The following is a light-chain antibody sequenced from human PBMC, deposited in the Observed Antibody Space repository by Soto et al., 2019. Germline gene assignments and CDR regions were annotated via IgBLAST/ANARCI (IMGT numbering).Light chain of an antibody. CDR3: QQYFSYPLT. V-gene: IGKV1-8*01. J-gene: IGKJ4*01. Sequence: AIRMTQSPSSFSASTGDRVTITCRASQGIRSHLAWYQVKPGKAPRLLIYTASYLESGVPPRFSGSGSGTDFNLTISSLQSEDFAVYYCQQYFSYPLTFGGGTKVEIK. CDR2: TAS. CDR1: QGIRSH.